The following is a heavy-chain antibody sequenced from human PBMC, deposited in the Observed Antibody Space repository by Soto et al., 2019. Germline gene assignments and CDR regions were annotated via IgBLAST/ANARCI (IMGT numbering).Heavy chain of an antibody. CDR1: GYTLTELS. CDR3: ATDRTTVSYYHDSSGYFDY. J-gene: IGHJ4*02. V-gene: IGHV1-24*01. D-gene: IGHD3-22*01. CDR2: FDPEDGET. Sequence: GPSVKVSCKVSGYTLTELSMHWVRQAPGKGLEWMGGFDPEDGETIYAQKFQGRVTMTEDTSTDTAYMELSSLRSEDTAVYYCATDRTTVSYYHDSSGYFDYWGQGTLVTVSS.